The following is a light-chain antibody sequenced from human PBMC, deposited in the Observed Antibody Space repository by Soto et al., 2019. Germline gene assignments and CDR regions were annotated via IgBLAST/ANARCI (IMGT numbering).Light chain of an antibody. J-gene: IGKJ3*01. V-gene: IGKV1-8*01. CDR1: QGISSY. CDR2: AAS. Sequence: AIRMTQSPSSFSASTGDRVTITCRASQGISSYLAWYQQKPGKAPKLLIYAASTLQSGVPSRFSGSGSGTYFTLTISCLQSEDFATYDCQQYYSYPLTFGPGTKVDIK. CDR3: QQYYSYPLT.